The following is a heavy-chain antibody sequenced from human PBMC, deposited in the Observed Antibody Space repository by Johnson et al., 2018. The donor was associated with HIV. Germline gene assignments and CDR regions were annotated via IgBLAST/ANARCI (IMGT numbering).Heavy chain of an antibody. D-gene: IGHD1-26*01. J-gene: IGHJ3*02. CDR2: ISYDGDNK. CDR1: GFTFNTYA. Sequence: VQLLESGGGVVQPGKSLRLSCAASGFTFNTYAIHWVRQTPVKGLEWVAVISYDGDNKYYAASVKGRFTISRDNSKSTLYLQMNSLRAEDTAVYYCAKDEWELRGGDAFDIWGQGTMVTVSS. V-gene: IGHV3-30*04. CDR3: AKDEWELRGGDAFDI.